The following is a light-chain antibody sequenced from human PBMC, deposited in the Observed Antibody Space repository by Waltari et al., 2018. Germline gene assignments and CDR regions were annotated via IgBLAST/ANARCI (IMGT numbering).Light chain of an antibody. CDR1: TGAVTSGNY. Sequence: QTVVTQEPSLTVSPGGTITLTCASSTGAVTSGNYPNWFQQKPGQAPRPLIYTTNNKHSWTPARFAGSLIGGKAALTLSGVQPEDEADYYCLIYYGGVVVFGGGTKLTVL. J-gene: IGLJ2*01. CDR2: TTN. CDR3: LIYYGGVVV. V-gene: IGLV7-43*01.